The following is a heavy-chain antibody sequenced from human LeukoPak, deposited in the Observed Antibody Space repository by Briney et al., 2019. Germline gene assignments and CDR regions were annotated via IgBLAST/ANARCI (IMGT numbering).Heavy chain of an antibody. CDR1: GFTFSSYE. CDR3: ARYPYGSGTWLVYMDV. D-gene: IGHD3-10*01. V-gene: IGHV3-48*03. Sequence: GGSLRLSCAASGFTFSSYEMNWVRQAPGKGLEWVSYISSSGSTIYYADSVKGRFTISRDNAKNSLYLQMNSLRAEDTAVYYCARYPYGSGTWLVYMDVWGKGTTVTISS. CDR2: ISSSGSTI. J-gene: IGHJ6*03.